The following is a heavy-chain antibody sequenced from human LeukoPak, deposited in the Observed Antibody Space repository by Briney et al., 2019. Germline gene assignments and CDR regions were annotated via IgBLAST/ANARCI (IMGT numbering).Heavy chain of an antibody. CDR2: IYYSGST. CDR1: GGSISSYY. J-gene: IGHJ4*02. CDR3: ARSPYSSGYYYSDY. Sequence: SETLSLTCTVSGGSISSYYWSWIRQPPGKGLEWIGYIYYSGSTNYNPSLKSRVTISVDTSKNQFSLKLSSVTAADTAVYYCARSPYSSGYYYSDYWGQGTLVTVSS. V-gene: IGHV4-59*01. D-gene: IGHD3-22*01.